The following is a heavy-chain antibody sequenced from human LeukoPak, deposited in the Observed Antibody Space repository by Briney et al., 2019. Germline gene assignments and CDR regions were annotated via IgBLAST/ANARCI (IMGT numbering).Heavy chain of an antibody. CDR3: ARKSNSPTYSFDY. CDR2: ISSSSSYT. J-gene: IGHJ4*02. CDR1: GFTFSDYY. Sequence: GGSLRLSCAASGFTFSDYYMSWIRQAPGKGLEWVSYISSSSSYTNYADSVKGRFTISRDNSKNTLYLQMNSLRAEDTAVYYCARKSNSPTYSFDYWGQGALVTVSS. V-gene: IGHV3-11*06. D-gene: IGHD4-23*01.